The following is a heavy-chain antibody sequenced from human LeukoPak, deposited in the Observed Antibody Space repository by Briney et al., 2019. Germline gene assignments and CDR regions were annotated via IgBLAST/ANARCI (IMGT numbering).Heavy chain of an antibody. V-gene: IGHV1-69*04. Sequence: ASVKVSCKASGGTFSSYAISWVRQAPGQGLEWMGRIIPIFGIASYAQKFQGRVTITADKSTSTAYMELSSLRSEDTAVYYCARDGGDYMAEYFQHWGQGTLVTVSS. CDR3: ARDGGDYMAEYFQH. CDR2: IIPIFGIA. D-gene: IGHD4-17*01. J-gene: IGHJ1*01. CDR1: GGTFSSYA.